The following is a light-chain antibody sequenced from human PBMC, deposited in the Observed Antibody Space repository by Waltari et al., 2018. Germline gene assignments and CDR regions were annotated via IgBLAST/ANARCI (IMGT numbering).Light chain of an antibody. CDR2: EGS. V-gene: IGLV2-23*01. J-gene: IGLJ3*02. Sequence: QSALTQPASVSGSPGQSITISCTGTSSDVGSYNLVSWYQQHPGKAPTLMSYEGSKRPSGVSNRFSGSKSGNTAALPISGLQAEDEADYYCCSYAGSSSWVFGGGTKLTVL. CDR1: SSDVGSYNL. CDR3: CSYAGSSSWV.